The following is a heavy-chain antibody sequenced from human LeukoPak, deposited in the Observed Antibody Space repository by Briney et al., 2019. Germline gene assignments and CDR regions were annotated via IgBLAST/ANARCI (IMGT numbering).Heavy chain of an antibody. D-gene: IGHD3-9*01. V-gene: IGHV3-21*01. CDR2: ISRSSSYI. CDR1: GFTFSSYS. J-gene: IGHJ4*02. CDR3: ARDFDMGITPGDDFDF. Sequence: GGCLRLSCAASGFTFSSYSMNWVRQTPGEGLGWVSSISRSSSYIYYADSVKGRFTISRDNAKNSLYLQMNSLRAEDTAVYYCARDFDMGITPGDDFDFWGQGTLVTVSS.